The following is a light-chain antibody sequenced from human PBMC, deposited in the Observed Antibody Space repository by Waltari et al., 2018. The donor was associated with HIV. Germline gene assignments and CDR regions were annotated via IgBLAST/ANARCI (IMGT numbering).Light chain of an antibody. V-gene: IGLV1-44*01. Sequence: QSVLPQPPSASGTPGQRVTSSCSGSSSNIGSNPVAWYQKLPGTAPRLPIYNNNRRPSGVPARFSGSKSGTSASLAISGLQSEDEADYYCAAWDDSLNGHVLFGGGTKLTVL. CDR3: AAWDDSLNGHVL. CDR1: SSNIGSNP. J-gene: IGLJ2*01. CDR2: NNN.